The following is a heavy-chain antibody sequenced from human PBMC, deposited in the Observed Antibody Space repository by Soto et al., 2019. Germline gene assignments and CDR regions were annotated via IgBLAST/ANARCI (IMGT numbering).Heavy chain of an antibody. CDR3: ARGIRTTVTIRDYYYYGMDV. Sequence: ESGEGLVQPGGSLRLSCAASGFTFSSYAMHWVRQAPGKGLEYVSAISSNGGSTYYADSVKGRFTISRDNSKNTLYLQMGSLRAEDMAVYYCARGIRTTVTIRDYYYYGMDVWGQGTTVTVSS. CDR2: ISSNGGST. D-gene: IGHD4-17*01. J-gene: IGHJ6*02. CDR1: GFTFSSYA. V-gene: IGHV3-64*02.